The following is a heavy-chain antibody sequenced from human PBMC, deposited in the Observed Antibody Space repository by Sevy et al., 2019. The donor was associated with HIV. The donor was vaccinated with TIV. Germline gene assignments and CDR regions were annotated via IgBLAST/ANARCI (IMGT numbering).Heavy chain of an antibody. Sequence: SETLSLTCAVSGYSISSGYYWGWIRQPPGKGLEWIGSIYHSGSTYYNPSLKSRVTISVDTSKNQFSLKLRSVTAADTAEYYCARGVVRGAFDIWGQGTMVTVSS. J-gene: IGHJ3*02. CDR2: IYHSGST. CDR1: GYSISSGYY. V-gene: IGHV4-38-2*01. CDR3: ARGVVRGAFDI. D-gene: IGHD3-22*01.